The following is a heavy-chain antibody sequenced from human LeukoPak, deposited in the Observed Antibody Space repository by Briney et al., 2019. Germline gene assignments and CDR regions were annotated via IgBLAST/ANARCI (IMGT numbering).Heavy chain of an antibody. V-gene: IGHV4-38-2*02. J-gene: IGHJ4*02. CDR2: MYHTGST. CDR1: GYSISSGYY. CDR3: ARGLKQLWLRRHIFDY. D-gene: IGHD5-18*01. Sequence: SETLSLTCTVSGYSISSGYYWGWIRQPPGKGLEWIGSMYHTGSTYYNPSLKSRVTISVDTSKNQFSLKLSSVTAADTAVYYCARGLKQLWLRRHIFDYWGQGTLVTVSS.